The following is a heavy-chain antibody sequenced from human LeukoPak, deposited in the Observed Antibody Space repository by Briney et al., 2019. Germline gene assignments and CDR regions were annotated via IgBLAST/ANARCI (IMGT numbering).Heavy chain of an antibody. Sequence: PSETLSLTCTVSGDSISRSGYFWGWIRQPPGKGLEWIGSFHHDGNIYYTPSSKSRVTISIDTSKHQFSLNMSSVTAADTAIYDCARRPGARPMDYWGQGTLVTVSS. D-gene: IGHD3-10*01. CDR1: GDSISRSGYF. J-gene: IGHJ4*02. CDR2: FHHDGNI. V-gene: IGHV4-39*01. CDR3: ARRPGARPMDY.